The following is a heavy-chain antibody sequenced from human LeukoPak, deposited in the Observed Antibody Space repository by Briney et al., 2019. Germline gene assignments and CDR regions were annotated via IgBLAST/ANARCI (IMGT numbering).Heavy chain of an antibody. J-gene: IGHJ3*02. CDR3: ARIYYDSSGHDAFDI. CDR1: GGSISSYS. D-gene: IGHD3-22*01. V-gene: IGHV4-4*07. Sequence: SETLSLTCTVSGGSISSYSWSWIRQPAGKGLEWIGRIYPSGSTNYNPSLKSRVTMSVDTSKNQFSLKLSSVTAADTAVYYCARIYYDSSGHDAFDIWGQGTMVTVSS. CDR2: IYPSGST.